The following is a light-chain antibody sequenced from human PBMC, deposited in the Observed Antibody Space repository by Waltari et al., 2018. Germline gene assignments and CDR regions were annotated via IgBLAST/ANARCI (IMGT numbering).Light chain of an antibody. J-gene: IGKJ2*03. CDR3: QHSFETPYS. CDR2: AAS. Sequence: DIHMTQSPPSLSASIGDRATITCRASENIGSYLNWYQQKSGEVPRLLIYAASTLQSWGPPRFSGSRSGTDFTFTISSLQPEDCAVYYCQHSFETPYSFGQGTKVEIK. V-gene: IGKV1-39*01. CDR1: ENIGSY.